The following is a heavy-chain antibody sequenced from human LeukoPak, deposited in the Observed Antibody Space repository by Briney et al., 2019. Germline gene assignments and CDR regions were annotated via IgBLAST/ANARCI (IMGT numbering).Heavy chain of an antibody. Sequence: GASVKVSCKVSGYTLTELSMHWVRQAPGKGLEWMGGFDPEDGETIYAQKFQGRVTMTEDTSTDTAYMELSSLRSEDTAVYYCATVVAARRGYYYYYMDVWGKGTTVTVSS. V-gene: IGHV1-24*01. J-gene: IGHJ6*03. CDR3: ATVVAARRGYYYYYMDV. D-gene: IGHD2-15*01. CDR1: GYTLTELS. CDR2: FDPEDGET.